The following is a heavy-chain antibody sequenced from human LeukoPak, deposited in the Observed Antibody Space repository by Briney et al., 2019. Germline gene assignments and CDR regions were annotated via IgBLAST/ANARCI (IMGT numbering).Heavy chain of an antibody. CDR2: ISSSSSTI. V-gene: IGHV3-48*01. D-gene: IGHD6-13*01. CDR3: ARQGGSSWYPIDY. Sequence: GGSLRLSCAASGFTFSSYSMNWVRQAPGKGLEWVSYISSSSSTIYYADSVKGRFTISRDNAKNSLYLQMNSLRAEDTAVYYCARQGGSSWYPIDYWGQGTLVTVSS. CDR1: GFTFSSYS. J-gene: IGHJ4*02.